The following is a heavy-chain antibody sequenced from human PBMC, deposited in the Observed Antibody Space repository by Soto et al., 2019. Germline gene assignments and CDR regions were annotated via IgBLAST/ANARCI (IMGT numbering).Heavy chain of an antibody. CDR3: AAAAASGVY. CDR1: GYTLTELS. J-gene: IGHJ4*02. Sequence: QVQLVQSGAEVKKPGASVKVSCKVSGYTLTELSMHWVRQAPGKGLEWMGGFDPEDGETLYAQKFQGRVTMTEDTSTYTASMERSRLRSEHTAVYYCAAAAASGVYWGQGTLVTVSS. V-gene: IGHV1-24*01. CDR2: FDPEDGET. D-gene: IGHD6-13*01.